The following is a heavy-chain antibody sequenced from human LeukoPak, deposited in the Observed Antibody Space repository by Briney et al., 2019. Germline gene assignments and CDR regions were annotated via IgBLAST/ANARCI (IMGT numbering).Heavy chain of an antibody. V-gene: IGHV3-23*01. CDR2: ISGSGGST. CDR3: AKDAGLVGAPTKDY. Sequence: GGSLRLSCAASGFTFSSYAMSWVRQAPGNGLEWVSAISGSGGSTYYADSVKGRFTISRDNSKNTLYLQMNSLRAEDTAVYYCAKDAGLVGAPTKDYWGQGTLVTVSS. J-gene: IGHJ4*02. CDR1: GFTFSSYA. D-gene: IGHD1-26*01.